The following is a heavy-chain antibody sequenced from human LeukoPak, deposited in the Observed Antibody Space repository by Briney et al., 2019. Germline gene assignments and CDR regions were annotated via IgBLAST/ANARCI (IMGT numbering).Heavy chain of an antibody. D-gene: IGHD2-21*02. J-gene: IGHJ4*02. CDR2: INHSGST. CDR1: GGSFSGYY. CDR3: ARTCGGDCSGGYYY. V-gene: IGHV4-34*01. Sequence: SETLSLTCAVYGGSFSGYYWSWIRQPPGKGLEWIGEINHSGSTNYTPSLKSRVTISVDTSKNQFSLKLSSGNAADTAVYYCARTCGGDCSGGYYYWGQGTLVTLSS.